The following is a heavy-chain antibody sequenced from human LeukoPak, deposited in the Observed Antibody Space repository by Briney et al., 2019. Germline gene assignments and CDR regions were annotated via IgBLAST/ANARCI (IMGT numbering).Heavy chain of an antibody. CDR2: ISSSSSYI. V-gene: IGHV3-21*01. J-gene: IGHJ4*02. CDR3: ARGIAAAEVY. D-gene: IGHD6-13*01. CDR1: GFTLSSYS. Sequence: KPGGSLRLSCAASGFTLSSYSMNWVRQAPGKGLEWVSSISSSSSYIYYAASVKGRFTISRDNAKNSLYLQMNSLRAEDTAVYYCARGIAAAEVYWGQGALVTVSS.